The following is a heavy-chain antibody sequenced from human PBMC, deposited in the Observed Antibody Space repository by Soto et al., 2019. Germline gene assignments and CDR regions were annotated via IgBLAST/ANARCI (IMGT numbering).Heavy chain of an antibody. V-gene: IGHV1-2*02. J-gene: IGHJ4*02. CDR1: GYTFTGYY. CDR2: INPNSGGT. CDR3: ARGDNRNCFSY. D-gene: IGHD1-7*01. Sequence: QVQLVQSGAEVKKPGASVKVSCKASGYTFTGYYMHWVRQAPGQGLEWMGWINPNSGGTNYAQKFEGRVTMTREPAISTSYMELSRLIFGDTAVDCCARGDNRNCFSYWGQGPLVPVCS.